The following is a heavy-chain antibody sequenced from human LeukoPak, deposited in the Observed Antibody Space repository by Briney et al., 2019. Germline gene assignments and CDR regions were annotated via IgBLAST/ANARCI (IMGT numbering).Heavy chain of an antibody. CDR3: AKDRGSSPPLYYFDY. CDR1: GFTFDDYA. V-gene: IGHV3-9*01. CDR2: ISWNSGSI. J-gene: IGHJ4*02. D-gene: IGHD3-10*01. Sequence: GGSLRLSCAASGFTFDDYAIHWVRQAPGKGLEWVSGISWNSGSIGYADSVKGRFTISRDNAKNSLYLQMNSLRAEDTALYYCAKDRGSSPPLYYFDYWGQGTLVTVSS.